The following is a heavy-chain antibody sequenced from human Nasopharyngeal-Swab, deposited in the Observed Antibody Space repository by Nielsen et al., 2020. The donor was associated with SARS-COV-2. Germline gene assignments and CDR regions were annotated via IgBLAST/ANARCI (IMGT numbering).Heavy chain of an antibody. CDR3: ARHITRLDAFDL. V-gene: IGHV1-69*13. Sequence: SVKVSCKAGGDKFINHAIYWFRQAPGQGLEWMGGVIPIFGTPNYAQKFQGRITITADAARTTAYMELSSLTFEDTAVYYCARHITRLDAFDLWGQGTLVTVSS. CDR1: GDKFINHA. D-gene: IGHD3-10*01. J-gene: IGHJ3*01. CDR2: VIPIFGTP.